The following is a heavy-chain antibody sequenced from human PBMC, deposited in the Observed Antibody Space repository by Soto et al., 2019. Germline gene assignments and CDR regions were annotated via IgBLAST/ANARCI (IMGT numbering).Heavy chain of an antibody. CDR1: GFTFSSYS. V-gene: IGHV3-48*02. J-gene: IGHJ6*02. CDR2: ISSSSSTI. Sequence: GGSLRLSCAASGFTFSSYSMNWVRQAPGKGLEWVSYISSSSSTIYYADSVKGRFTISRDNAKNSMYLQMNSLRDEDTAVYYCARDRPADIVVVPAPRQVYYYGMDVWGQGTTVTVSS. CDR3: ARDRPADIVVVPAPRQVYYYGMDV. D-gene: IGHD2-2*01.